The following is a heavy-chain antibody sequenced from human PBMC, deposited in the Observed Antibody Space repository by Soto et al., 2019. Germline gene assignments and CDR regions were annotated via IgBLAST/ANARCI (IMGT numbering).Heavy chain of an antibody. V-gene: IGHV3-48*02. CDR1: GLTFTSYS. CDR3: VADRETTKAMDQGNY. J-gene: IGHJ4*02. Sequence: EVQLVESGGGLIQPGGSLRLSCAASGLTFTSYSMNWVRQAPGKGLEWVSYISYNGGQIHYADSVRDRFTFSRDNAKNPLYLQMNIMRDEDAGMSLCVADRETTKAMDQGNYWGQGTLVTVSS. CDR2: ISYNGGQI. D-gene: IGHD5-18*01.